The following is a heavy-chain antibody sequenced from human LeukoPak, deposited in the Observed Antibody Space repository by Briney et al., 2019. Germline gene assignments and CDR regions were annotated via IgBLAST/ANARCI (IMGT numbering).Heavy chain of an antibody. CDR1: GGSISSSAYH. V-gene: IGHV4-39*07. D-gene: IGHD3-9*01. J-gene: IGHJ4*02. Sequence: SETLSLTCTASGGSISSSAYHWGWIRQPPGKGLEWIGSIHIGGSTYYNPSFKSRVTISVDTSKNQFSLKLSSVTAADTAVYYCARSGRYFDWSPDYWGQGTLVTVSS. CDR3: ARSGRYFDWSPDY. CDR2: IHIGGST.